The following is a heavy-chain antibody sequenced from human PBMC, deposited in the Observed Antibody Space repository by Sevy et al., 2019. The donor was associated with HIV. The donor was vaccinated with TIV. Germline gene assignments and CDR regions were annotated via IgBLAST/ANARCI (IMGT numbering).Heavy chain of an antibody. Sequence: GGSLRLSCAASGFTFSNYAMSWVRQAPGKGLEWVSFISGSGRTTYYADSVKGRFTISRDNSKNTLYLQMNSLRDEDTSVYYCAKNSGRHLNHYCIDYWGQGTLVTVSS. CDR1: GFTFSNYA. V-gene: IGHV3-23*01. J-gene: IGHJ4*02. CDR2: ISGSGRTT. CDR3: AKNSGRHLNHYCIDY. D-gene: IGHD1-26*01.